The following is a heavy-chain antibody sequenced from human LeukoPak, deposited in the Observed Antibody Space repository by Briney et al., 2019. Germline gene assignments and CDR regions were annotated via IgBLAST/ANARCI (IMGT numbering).Heavy chain of an antibody. CDR2: IWYDGSNK. CDR1: GFIFSTYG. J-gene: IGHJ4*02. D-gene: IGHD4-11*01. V-gene: IGHV3-33*01. CDR3: ARDSTETGYYFDY. Sequence: GGSLRLSCAASGFIFSTYGMHWVRQAPGKGLEWVAVIWYDGSNKYYADSVKGRFTISRDNSKNTLYLQMNSLRAEDTAVYYCARDSTETGYYFDYWGQGTLVTVSS.